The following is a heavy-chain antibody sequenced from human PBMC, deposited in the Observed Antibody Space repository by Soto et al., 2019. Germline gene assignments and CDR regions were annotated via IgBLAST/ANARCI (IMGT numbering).Heavy chain of an antibody. CDR3: AKDPRWSGWFDP. Sequence: GGSLRLSCAASGFTFSTYTMTWGRQAPGRGLEWVSAISGSGGSTYYADSVKGRFSISRDNSKNTLYLQMNSLRAEDTALYYCAKDPRWSGWFDPWGQGTLVTVSS. D-gene: IGHD3-16*02. CDR1: GFTFSTYT. V-gene: IGHV3-23*01. CDR2: ISGSGGST. J-gene: IGHJ5*02.